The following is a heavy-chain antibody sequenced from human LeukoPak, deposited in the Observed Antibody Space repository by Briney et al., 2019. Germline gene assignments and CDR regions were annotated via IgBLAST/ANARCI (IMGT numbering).Heavy chain of an antibody. V-gene: IGHV1-2*02. J-gene: IGHJ3*02. D-gene: IGHD3-16*02. CDR3: ARGLLKLSDAFDI. CDR1: GYTFTGYY. CDR2: INPNSGGT. Sequence: VASAKVSCKASGYTFTGYYMHWVRQAPGQGLEWMGWINPNSGGTNYAQKFQGRVTMTRDTSISTAYMELSRLRSDDTAVYYCARGLLKLSDAFDIWGQGTMVTVSS.